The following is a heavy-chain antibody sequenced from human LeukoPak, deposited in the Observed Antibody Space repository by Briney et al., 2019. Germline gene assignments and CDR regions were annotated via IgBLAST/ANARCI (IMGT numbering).Heavy chain of an antibody. D-gene: IGHD2-15*01. V-gene: IGHV4-34*01. CDR2: INHSGST. Sequence: SETLSLTCAVYGGSFSGYYWSWIRQPPGKGLEWIGEINHSGSTNYNPSLKSRVTISVDTSKNQFSLKLSSVTAAATVVYYCARGHYGSADRFDYCGQGTLVTVSS. CDR3: ARGHYGSADRFDY. CDR1: GGSFSGYY. J-gene: IGHJ4*02.